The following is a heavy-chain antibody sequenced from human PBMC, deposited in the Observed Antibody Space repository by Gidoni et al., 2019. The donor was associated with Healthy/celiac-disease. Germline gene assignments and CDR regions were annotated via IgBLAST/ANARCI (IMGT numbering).Heavy chain of an antibody. CDR2: ISYDGSNK. D-gene: IGHD3-3*01. CDR3: AKEGRRFLEWSVVGYFDL. CDR1: GFTFTSYV. V-gene: IGHV3-30*18. J-gene: IGHJ2*01. Sequence: QVQLVESGGGVVQPGRSLRPSCAASGFTFTSYVMHWVRQAPGKGLEWVAVISYDGSNKYYADSVKGRFTISRDNSKNTLYLQMNSLRAEDTAVYYCAKEGRRFLEWSVVGYFDLWGRGTLVTVSS.